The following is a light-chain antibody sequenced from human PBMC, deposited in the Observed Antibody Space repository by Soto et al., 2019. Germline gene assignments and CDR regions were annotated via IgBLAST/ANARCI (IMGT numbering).Light chain of an antibody. V-gene: IGKV1-6*01. CDR3: QQDHSFPPT. J-gene: IGKJ4*01. CDR1: QGITDD. Sequence: AIQMTQSPSSLSATVGDRVTITCGASQGITDDLSWYQQKPGRAPKLLIYAASSSQNGVPPRFSGSASGTHSIPNITSLQNEACPTLYCQQDHSFPPTSGGGTKV. CDR2: AAS.